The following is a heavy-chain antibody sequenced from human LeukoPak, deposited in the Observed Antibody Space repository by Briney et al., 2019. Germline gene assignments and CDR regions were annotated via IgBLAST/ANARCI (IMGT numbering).Heavy chain of an antibody. V-gene: IGHV3-21*01. CDR2: ITRTSIYI. Sequence: GGSLRLSCAASGFTFSSCSMNWVRQAPGKGLEWVSSITRTSIYIHYADSLKGRFTISRDNAKNTLYLQMNSLRAEDTAVYYCAREDAAISPDYYYYYYMDVWGKGTTVTVSS. CDR1: GFTFSSCS. CDR3: AREDAAISPDYYYYYYMDV. J-gene: IGHJ6*03. D-gene: IGHD2/OR15-2a*01.